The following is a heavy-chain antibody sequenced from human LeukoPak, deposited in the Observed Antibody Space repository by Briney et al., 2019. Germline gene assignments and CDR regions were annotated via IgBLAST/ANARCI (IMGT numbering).Heavy chain of an antibody. V-gene: IGHV3-74*01. J-gene: IGHJ4*02. CDR3: TTSVTLRYFDS. D-gene: IGHD2-21*02. CDR2: INADGSTT. CDR1: GFTFTSYW. Sequence: PGGSLRLSCAASGFTFTSYWMSWVRQGPGKGLLWVSRINADGSTTTYADSVKGRFTISRDNAMNTVCLEMNSLRPEDTATYYCTTSVTLRYFDSWGQGALVTVSS.